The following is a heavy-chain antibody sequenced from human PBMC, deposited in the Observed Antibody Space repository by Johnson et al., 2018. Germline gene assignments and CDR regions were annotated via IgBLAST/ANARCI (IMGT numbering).Heavy chain of an antibody. V-gene: IGHV3-9*01. CDR1: GFTFDDYA. D-gene: IGHD4-17*01. CDR2: ISWNSGRI. Sequence: VQLVESGGGLVQPGRSLRLSCAASGFTFDDYAMHWVRQAPGQGLEWVSGISWNSGRIGYAGSVKGRFNISRNNAENSLDLQMNSLRVEDTALDYWTKDTNRDYDDYEYFQHWGQGTLVTVSA. J-gene: IGHJ1*01. CDR3: TKDTNRDYDDYEYFQH.